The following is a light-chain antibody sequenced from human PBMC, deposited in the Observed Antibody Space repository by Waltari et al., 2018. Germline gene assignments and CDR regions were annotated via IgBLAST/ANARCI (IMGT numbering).Light chain of an antibody. V-gene: IGLV1-44*01. Sequence: QSVLTQPPSASGTPGQRVTISCSGSSSNIGSNVVNWYQQLPGSAPKLLIQSNNQRPSGVPDRFSGSKSGTSAPLAISGLQSADEADYYCAAWDDSLNGHVVFGGGTKLTVL. J-gene: IGLJ2*01. CDR3: AAWDDSLNGHVV. CDR1: SSNIGSNV. CDR2: SNN.